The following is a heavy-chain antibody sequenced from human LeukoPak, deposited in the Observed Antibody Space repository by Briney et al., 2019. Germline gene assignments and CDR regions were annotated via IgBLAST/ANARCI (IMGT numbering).Heavy chain of an antibody. J-gene: IGHJ6*03. V-gene: IGHV1-69*05. CDR3: ARTQYGSGSYPSSSWYYYMDV. CDR2: IIPIFGTA. D-gene: IGHD3-10*01. Sequence: GASVKVSCKASGGTFSSYAISWVRQAPGQGLEWMGGIIPIFGTANYAQKFQGRVTITTDESTSTAYMELSSLRSEDTAVYYCARTQYGSGSYPSSSWYYYMDVWGKGTTVTVSS. CDR1: GGTFSSYA.